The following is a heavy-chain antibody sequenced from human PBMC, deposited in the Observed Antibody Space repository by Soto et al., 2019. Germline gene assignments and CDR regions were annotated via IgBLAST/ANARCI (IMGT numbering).Heavy chain of an antibody. V-gene: IGHV4-59*01. CDR1: GGSISSYY. Sequence: PSETLSLTCTVSGGSISSYYWSWIRQPPGKGLEWIGYIYYSGSTNYNPSLKSRVTISVDTSKNQFSLKLSSVTAADTAVYYCAGDYGGNDFDYWGQGTLVTVSS. CDR3: AGDYGGNDFDY. J-gene: IGHJ4*02. CDR2: IYYSGST. D-gene: IGHD4-17*01.